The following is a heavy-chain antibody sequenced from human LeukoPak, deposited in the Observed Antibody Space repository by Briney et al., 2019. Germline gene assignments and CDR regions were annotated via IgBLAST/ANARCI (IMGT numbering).Heavy chain of an antibody. Sequence: PGGSLRLSCAASGFTFSTYSMNWVRQAPGKGLEWVSSISSGSSYISYADSVKGRFTVSRDNAKNSLYLQMNSLRAEDTAVYYRASIYGDHAVDFWGQGALVTVSS. CDR2: ISSGSSYI. V-gene: IGHV3-21*01. J-gene: IGHJ4*02. D-gene: IGHD4-17*01. CDR1: GFTFSTYS. CDR3: ASIYGDHAVDF.